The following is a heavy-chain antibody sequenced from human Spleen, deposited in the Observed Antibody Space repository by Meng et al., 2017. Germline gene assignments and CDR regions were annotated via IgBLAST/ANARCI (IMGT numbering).Heavy chain of an antibody. CDR1: GFTFSSYG. J-gene: IGHJ4*02. Sequence: GESLKISCAASGFTFSSYGMHWVRQAPGKGLEWVAVIWYDGSNKYYADSVKGRFTVSRDNSKNTLYLQMNSLRAEDTAVYYCARDLSYGYYYFDYWGQGTLVTVSS. V-gene: IGHV3-33*01. D-gene: IGHD5-18*01. CDR2: IWYDGSNK. CDR3: ARDLSYGYYYFDY.